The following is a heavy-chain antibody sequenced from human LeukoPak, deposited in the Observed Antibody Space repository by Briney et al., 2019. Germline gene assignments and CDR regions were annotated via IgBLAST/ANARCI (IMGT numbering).Heavy chain of an antibody. CDR1: GFTFTSSA. J-gene: IGHJ4*02. CDR2: IVVGSGNT. D-gene: IGHD2-21*02. Sequence: SVKVSCKASGFTFTSSAVQWLRQTREQRLEWIGWIVVGSGNTNYAQKFQERVTITRDMSTSTAYMELSSLRSEDTAVYYCAADRAGSAYCGGDCYSYWGQGTLVTVSS. CDR3: AADRAGSAYCGGDCYSY. V-gene: IGHV1-58*01.